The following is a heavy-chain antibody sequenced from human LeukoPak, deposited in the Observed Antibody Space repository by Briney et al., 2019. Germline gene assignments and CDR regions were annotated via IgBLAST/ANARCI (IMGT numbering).Heavy chain of an antibody. CDR2: ISAYNGNT. V-gene: IGHV1-18*01. Sequence: WASVKVSCKASGGTFSSYAISWVRQAPGQGLEWMGWISAYNGNTNYAQKLQGRVTMTTDTSTSTAYMELRSLRSDDTAVYYCVRSIIVATIVAFDIWGQGTMVTVSS. D-gene: IGHD5-12*01. CDR1: GGTFSSYA. J-gene: IGHJ3*02. CDR3: VRSIIVATIVAFDI.